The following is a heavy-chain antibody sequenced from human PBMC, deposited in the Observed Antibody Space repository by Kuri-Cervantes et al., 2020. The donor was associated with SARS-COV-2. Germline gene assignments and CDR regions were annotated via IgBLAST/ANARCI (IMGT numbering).Heavy chain of an antibody. Sequence: GGSLRLSCAASGFTFSSYAMHWVRQAPGKGLEWVAVISYDGSNKYYADSVKGRFTIPRDNSKNTLYLQMNSLRAEDTAVYYCAKDLGIGGQLWSIWGQGTLVTVSS. CDR1: GFTFSSYA. D-gene: IGHD5-18*01. CDR2: ISYDGSNK. CDR3: AKDLGIGGQLWSI. V-gene: IGHV3-30*01. J-gene: IGHJ4*02.